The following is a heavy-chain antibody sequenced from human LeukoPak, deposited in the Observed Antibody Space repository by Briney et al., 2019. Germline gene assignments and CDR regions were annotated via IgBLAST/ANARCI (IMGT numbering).Heavy chain of an antibody. V-gene: IGHV4-4*07. J-gene: IGHJ4*02. CDR1: GASISSYY. CDR3: ARDEIATAVSFDY. Sequence: PSETLSLTCTVSGASISSYYWNWIRQPAGKGLEWIGRTYTSGTTNYNPSLKSRVSMSVDTSKNQFSLKLSSVTAADTAVYYCARDEIATAVSFDYWGQGTLVTVSS. D-gene: IGHD6-13*01. CDR2: TYTSGTT.